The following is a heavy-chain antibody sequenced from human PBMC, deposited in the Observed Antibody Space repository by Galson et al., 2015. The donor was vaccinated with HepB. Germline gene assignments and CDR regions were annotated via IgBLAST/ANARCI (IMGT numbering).Heavy chain of an antibody. J-gene: IGHJ4*01. CDR2: ISYDGSST. CDR3: AQSYYDFWGGYPN. D-gene: IGHD3-3*01. Sequence: SLRLSCAASGFIFSNFAMHWVRQAPGKGLEWVAVISYDGSSTYYIDSVKGRFTISRDNSKNTLFLQMNSLRPEDTAVYYCAQSYYDFWGGYPNWGPGTLVTGSS. CDR1: GFIFSNFA. V-gene: IGHV3-30-3*01.